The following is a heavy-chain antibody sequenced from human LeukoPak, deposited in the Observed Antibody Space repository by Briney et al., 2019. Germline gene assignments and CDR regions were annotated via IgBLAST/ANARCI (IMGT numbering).Heavy chain of an antibody. CDR3: ARDDNSSGWSGA. CDR2: ISSSSSYI. D-gene: IGHD6-19*01. J-gene: IGHJ4*02. CDR1: GFTFSSCS. V-gene: IGHV3-21*01. Sequence: GGSLRLSCAASGFTFSSCSMNWVRQAPGKGLEWVSSISSSSSYIYYADSVKGRFTISRDNAKNSLYLQMNSLRAEDTAVYYCARDDNSSGWSGAWGQGTLVTVSS.